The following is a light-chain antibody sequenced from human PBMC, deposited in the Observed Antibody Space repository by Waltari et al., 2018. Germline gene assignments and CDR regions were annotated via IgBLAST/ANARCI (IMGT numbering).Light chain of an antibody. J-gene: IGLJ3*02. CDR1: SCDVGSYNL. V-gene: IGLV2-23*01. CDR2: EGS. CDR3: CSYAGSSTWV. Sequence: QSALTQPASVSGSPGQSITISCPGTSCDVGSYNLVSWYQHHPGKAPKLMIYEGSKRPSGVSNRLSGSKAGNTASLTYSVLQSEYEADYYCCSYAGSSTWVFGGGTKLTVL.